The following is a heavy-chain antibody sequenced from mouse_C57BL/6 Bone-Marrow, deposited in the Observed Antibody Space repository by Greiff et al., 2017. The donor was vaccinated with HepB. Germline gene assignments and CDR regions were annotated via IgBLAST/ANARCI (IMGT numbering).Heavy chain of an antibody. J-gene: IGHJ2*01. V-gene: IGHV1-76*01. CDR2: IYPGSGNT. Sequence: VQLQESGAELVRPGASVKLSCKASGYTFTDYYINWVKQRPGQGLEWIARIYPGSGNTYYNEKFKGKATLTAEKSSSTAYMQLSSLTSEDSAVYFCARSVTVVAFWDYFDYWGQGTTLTVSS. D-gene: IGHD1-1*01. CDR1: GYTFTDYY. CDR3: ARSVTVVAFWDYFDY.